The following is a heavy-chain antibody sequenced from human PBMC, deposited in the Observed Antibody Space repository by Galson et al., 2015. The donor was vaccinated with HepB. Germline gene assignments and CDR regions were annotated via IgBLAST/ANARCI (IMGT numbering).Heavy chain of an antibody. J-gene: IGHJ4*02. CDR1: GFTFTNYA. V-gene: IGHV3-48*01. D-gene: IGHD2-15*01. Sequence: SLRLSCAVSGFTFTNYAMSWVRQAPGKGLEWVSYISSSSSTIYYADSVKGRFTISRDNAKNSLYLQMNSLRAEDTAVYYCARILRGDLDYWGQGTLVTVSS. CDR3: ARILRGDLDY. CDR2: ISSSSSTI.